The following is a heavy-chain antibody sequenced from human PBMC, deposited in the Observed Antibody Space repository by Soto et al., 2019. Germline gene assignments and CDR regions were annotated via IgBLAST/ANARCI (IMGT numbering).Heavy chain of an antibody. V-gene: IGHV3-30*04. Sequence: SCKASGYTFTSYDINWVRQAPGKGLEWVATISSDGRNEHYGNSVNGRFTVSRDNSKNTLYLQMNSLRAEDTAVYYCARGGTPYFDYWGQGTLVTVSS. D-gene: IGHD1-1*01. CDR3: ARGGTPYFDY. CDR1: GYTFTSYD. CDR2: ISSDGRNE. J-gene: IGHJ4*02.